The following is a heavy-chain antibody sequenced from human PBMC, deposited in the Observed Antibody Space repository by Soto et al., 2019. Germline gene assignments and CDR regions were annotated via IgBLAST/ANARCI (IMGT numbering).Heavy chain of an antibody. V-gene: IGHV3-23*01. Sequence: GSLRLSCAASGFTFSSYAMSWVRQAPGKGLEWVSAISGSGGSTYYADSVKGRFTISRDNSKNTLSLQMNSLRAEDTAVYYCAKDHLLAARYYYYGMDVWGQGTTVTVSS. CDR1: GFTFSSYA. D-gene: IGHD6-6*01. CDR3: AKDHLLAARYYYYGMDV. CDR2: ISGSGGST. J-gene: IGHJ6*02.